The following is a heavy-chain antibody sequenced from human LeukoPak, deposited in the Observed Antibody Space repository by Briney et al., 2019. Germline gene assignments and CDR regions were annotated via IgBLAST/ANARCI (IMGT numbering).Heavy chain of an antibody. Sequence: SETLSLTCTVSGGSTSSYRWSWIRQPPGKGLEWIAYIYYSGTTNYNPSLKSRVTTSVDTSKNQFSLKLSSVTAADTAVYYCARVNLEMAAVDYWGQGTLVTLSS. CDR2: IYYSGTT. D-gene: IGHD5-24*01. V-gene: IGHV4-59*01. CDR3: ARVNLEMAAVDY. J-gene: IGHJ4*02. CDR1: GGSTSSYR.